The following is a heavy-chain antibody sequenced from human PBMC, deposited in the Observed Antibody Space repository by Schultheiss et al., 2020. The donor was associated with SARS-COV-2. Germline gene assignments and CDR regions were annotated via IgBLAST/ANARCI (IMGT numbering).Heavy chain of an antibody. Sequence: GGSLRLSCAASGFSFSNYAMTWVRQAPGKGLQWVSGISDRGGSTNYADSVEGRFTISRDNSKDTLYLQMSSLRVEDTAVYYCARAYCTGSSCYSTDYWGQGTPVTVSS. CDR1: GFSFSNYA. V-gene: IGHV3-23*01. D-gene: IGHD2-2*01. CDR2: ISDRGGST. J-gene: IGHJ4*02. CDR3: ARAYCTGSSCYSTDY.